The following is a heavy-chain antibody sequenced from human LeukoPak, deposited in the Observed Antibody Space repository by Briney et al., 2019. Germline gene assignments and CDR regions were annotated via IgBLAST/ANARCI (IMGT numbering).Heavy chain of an antibody. D-gene: IGHD2-2*01. CDR1: GYTFTSYG. Sequence: ASVKVSCKASGYTFTSYGISWVRQAPGQGLEWMGWTSAYNGNTNYAQKLQGGVTMTTDTSTSTAYMELRSLRSDDTAVYYCARADCSSTSCYEFDYWGQGTLITVSS. J-gene: IGHJ4*02. CDR2: TSAYNGNT. V-gene: IGHV1-18*01. CDR3: ARADCSSTSCYEFDY.